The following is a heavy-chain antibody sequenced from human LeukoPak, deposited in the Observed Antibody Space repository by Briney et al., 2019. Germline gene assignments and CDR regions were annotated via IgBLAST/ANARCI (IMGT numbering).Heavy chain of an antibody. CDR1: EFTFSSYG. Sequence: GGSLRLSCAASEFTFSSYGMHWVRQAPGKGLEWVAVISYDGSNKYYADSVKGRFTISRDNSKNTLYLQMNSLRAEDTAVYYCAKDRGSYGHGGMDVWGQGTTVTVSS. D-gene: IGHD5-18*01. V-gene: IGHV3-30*18. CDR2: ISYDGSNK. J-gene: IGHJ6*02. CDR3: AKDRGSYGHGGMDV.